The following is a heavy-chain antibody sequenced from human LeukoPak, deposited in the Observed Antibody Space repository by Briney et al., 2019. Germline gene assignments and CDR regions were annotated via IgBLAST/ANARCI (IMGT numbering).Heavy chain of an antibody. Sequence: PSETLSLTCAVYGGSFSGYYWSWIRQPPGKGLEWIGEINHSGSTNYNPSLKSRVTISVDTSKNQFSLKLSSVTAADTAVYYCARGEDTAMFSFDYWGQGTPVTDSS. CDR2: INHSGST. D-gene: IGHD5-18*01. CDR3: ARGEDTAMFSFDY. V-gene: IGHV4-34*01. CDR1: GGSFSGYY. J-gene: IGHJ4*02.